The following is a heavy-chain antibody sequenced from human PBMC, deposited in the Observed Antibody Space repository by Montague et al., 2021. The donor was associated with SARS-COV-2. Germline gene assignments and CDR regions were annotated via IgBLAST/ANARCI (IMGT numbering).Heavy chain of an antibody. CDR3: YSGYDFGY. CDR1: GFTFNSYS. J-gene: IGHJ4*01. V-gene: IGHV3-21*01. CDR2: ISSTSTSI. D-gene: IGHD5-12*01. Sequence: SLRLSCAASGFTFNSYSMNWVRQAPGNGLEWVSSISSTSTSIYYADSVKGRFTISRDNAKNSLYLQMNSLRAEDTAVYYCYSGYDFGYWGQGTLVTVSS.